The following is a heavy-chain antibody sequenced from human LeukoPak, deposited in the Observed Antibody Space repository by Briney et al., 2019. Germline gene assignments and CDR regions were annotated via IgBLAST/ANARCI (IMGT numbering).Heavy chain of an antibody. V-gene: IGHV3-23*01. Sequence: GGSLRLSCAASGFTFSSYAMSWVRQAPGKGLEWVSGIRGSGGSTYYADSVKGRFTISRDNSKSTLYLQLNSLRAEDTAVYYCAKGDYYYYMDLWGKGTTVTISS. J-gene: IGHJ6*03. CDR3: AKGDYYYYMDL. CDR2: IRGSGGST. CDR1: GFTFSSYA.